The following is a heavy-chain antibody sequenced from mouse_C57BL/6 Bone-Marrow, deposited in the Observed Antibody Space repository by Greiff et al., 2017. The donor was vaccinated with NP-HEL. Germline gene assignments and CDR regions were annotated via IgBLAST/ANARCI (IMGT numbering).Heavy chain of an antibody. V-gene: IGHV1-82*01. CDR3: ARAYGSSPLGY. D-gene: IGHD1-1*01. J-gene: IGHJ2*01. CDR1: GYAFSSSW. CDR2: IYPGDGDT. Sequence: VQLQQSGPELVKPGASVKISCKASGYAFSSSWMNWVKQRPGKGLEWIGRIYPGDGDTNYNGKFKGKATLTADKSSSTAYMQLSSLTSEDSAVYFCARAYGSSPLGYWGQGTTLTVSS.